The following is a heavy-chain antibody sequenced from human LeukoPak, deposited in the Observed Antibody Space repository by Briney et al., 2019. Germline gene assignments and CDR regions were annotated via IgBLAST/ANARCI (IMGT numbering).Heavy chain of an antibody. V-gene: IGHV4-59*01. Sequence: PSETLSLTCVVYGGSFSGYYWSWIRQPPGKGLEWIGYVDYSGSTNYNPSLKSRVTISVDTSKNQFSLKLSSVTAADTAVYYCARVGPWCFDLWGRGTLVTVSS. D-gene: IGHD1-26*01. CDR3: ARVGPWCFDL. CDR1: GGSFSGYY. CDR2: VDYSGST. J-gene: IGHJ2*01.